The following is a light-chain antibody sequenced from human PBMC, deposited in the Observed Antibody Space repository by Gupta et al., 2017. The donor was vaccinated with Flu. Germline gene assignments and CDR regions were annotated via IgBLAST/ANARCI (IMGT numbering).Light chain of an antibody. CDR1: TGTVTSDYY. J-gene: IGLJ3*02. CDR2: STN. Sequence: QTVVTQEPSLTVSPGGTVPLTCASSTGTVTSDYYPTWFQQKPGQAPRTLIYSTNNKHSWTPARFSGSLLGGKAALTLSGVQPEDEAEYYCLVFFGGAWVFGGGTKLTVL. CDR3: LVFFGGAWV. V-gene: IGLV7-43*01.